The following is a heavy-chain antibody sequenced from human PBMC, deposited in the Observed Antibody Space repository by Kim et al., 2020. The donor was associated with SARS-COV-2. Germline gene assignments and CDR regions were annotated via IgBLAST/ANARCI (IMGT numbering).Heavy chain of an antibody. CDR2: IWYDGSNK. D-gene: IGHD6-19*01. CDR1: GFTFSSYG. Sequence: GGSLRLSCAASGFTFSSYGMHWVRQAPGKGLEWVAVIWYDGSNKYYADSVKGRFTISRDNSKNTLYLQMNSLRAEDTAVYYCAKVAGPDWYFDLWGRGTLVTVSS. CDR3: AKVAGPDWYFDL. J-gene: IGHJ2*01. V-gene: IGHV3-33*06.